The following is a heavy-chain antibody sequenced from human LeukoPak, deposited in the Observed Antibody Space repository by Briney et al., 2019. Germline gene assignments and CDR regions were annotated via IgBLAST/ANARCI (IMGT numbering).Heavy chain of an antibody. CDR3: ARDPGAYGDYFRPSGLDL. V-gene: IGHV1-24*01. CDR1: GYTLTELS. D-gene: IGHD4-17*01. CDR2: FDPEDGET. Sequence: ASVKVSCKVSGYTLTELSMHWVRQAPGKGLEWMGGFDPEDGETIYAQKFQGRVTMTEDTSTDTAYMELSSLRSEDTAVYYCARDPGAYGDYFRPSGLDLWGQGTLVTVSS. J-gene: IGHJ5*02.